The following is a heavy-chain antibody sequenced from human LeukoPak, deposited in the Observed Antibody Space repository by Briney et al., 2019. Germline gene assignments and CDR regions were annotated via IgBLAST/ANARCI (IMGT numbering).Heavy chain of an antibody. CDR2: IYYSGST. J-gene: IGHJ2*01. V-gene: IGHV4-59*01. D-gene: IGHD3-3*01. CDR1: GGSISSYY. Sequence: PSETLSLTCTVSGGSISSYYWSWIRQPPGKGLEWIGYIYYSGSTNYNPPLKSRVTISVDTSKNQFSLKLSSVTAADTAVYYCAREGVPIFGVVIDWYFDLWGRGTLVTVSS. CDR3: AREGVPIFGVVIDWYFDL.